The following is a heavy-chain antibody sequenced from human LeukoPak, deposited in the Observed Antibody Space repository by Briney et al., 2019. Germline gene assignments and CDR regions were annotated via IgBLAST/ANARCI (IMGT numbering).Heavy chain of an antibody. V-gene: IGHV3-13*01. CDR3: VRESDCRRSSCYGGVLGHFDL. CDR1: AFTFSSTD. D-gene: IGHD2-2*01. J-gene: IGHJ2*01. CDR2: IGTIGDT. Sequence: GGSLRLSCAAAAFTFSSTDSHWVRQGIGEGLEWVSAIGTIGDTYYADSVKGRFTISREDAKNSLYLQMNSLRAGDTAVYYCVRESDCRRSSCYGGVLGHFDLWGRGTLVTVSS.